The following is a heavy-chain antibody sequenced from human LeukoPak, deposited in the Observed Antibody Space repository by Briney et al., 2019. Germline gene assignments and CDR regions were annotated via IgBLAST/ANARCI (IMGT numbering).Heavy chain of an antibody. J-gene: IGHJ4*02. CDR3: ARGAVPASLGDCLDY. D-gene: IGHD2-2*01. CDR1: GGSISSYY. Sequence: SETLSLTCTVSGGSISSYYWSWIRQPAGKGLEWIGRIYTSGSTNYNPSLKSRVTMSVDTSKNQFSLKLSSVTAADTAVYCCARGAVPASLGDCLDYWGQGTLVTVSS. CDR2: IYTSGST. V-gene: IGHV4-4*07.